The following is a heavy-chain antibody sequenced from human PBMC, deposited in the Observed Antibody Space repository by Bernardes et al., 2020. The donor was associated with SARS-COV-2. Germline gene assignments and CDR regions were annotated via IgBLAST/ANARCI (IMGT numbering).Heavy chain of an antibody. CDR1: GFTFSSYS. J-gene: IGHJ6*02. CDR3: AKGPVYYDILTGYSYYYYGMDV. Sequence: GGSLRLSCAASGFTFSSYSMSWVRQAPGKGLEWVSAISGSGGSTYYADSVKGRFTISRDNSKNTLYLQMNSLRAEDTAVYYCAKGPVYYDILTGYSYYYYGMDVWGQGTTVTGSS. V-gene: IGHV3-23*01. CDR2: ISGSGGST. D-gene: IGHD3-9*01.